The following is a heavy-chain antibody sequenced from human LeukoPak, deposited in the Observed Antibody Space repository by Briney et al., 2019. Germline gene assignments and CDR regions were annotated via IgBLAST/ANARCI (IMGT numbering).Heavy chain of an antibody. J-gene: IGHJ3*02. CDR2: ISYDGSNK. CDR3: AREGYCSSTSCYLEDAFDI. D-gene: IGHD2-2*01. V-gene: IGHV3-30-3*01. CDR1: GFTFSSYA. Sequence: GGSLRLSCAASGFTFSSYAMSWVRQAPGKGLEWVAVISYDGSNKYYADSVKGRFTISRDNSKNTLYLQMNSLRAEDTAVYYCAREGYCSSTSCYLEDAFDIWGQGTMVTVSS.